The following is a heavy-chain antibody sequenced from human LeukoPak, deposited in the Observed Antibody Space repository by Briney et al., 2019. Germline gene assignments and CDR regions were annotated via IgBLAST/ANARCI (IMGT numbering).Heavy chain of an antibody. CDR1: GFTFSSYS. D-gene: IGHD3-22*01. Sequence: GGSLRLSCAASGFTFSSYSMNWVRQAPGKGLEWVSYISSSSSTIYYADSVKGRFTISRDNSKNTLYLQMNSLRAEDTAVYYCASFEPYYYDSSAPRWGQGTLVTVSS. J-gene: IGHJ4*02. CDR2: ISSSSSTI. V-gene: IGHV3-48*01. CDR3: ASFEPYYYDSSAPR.